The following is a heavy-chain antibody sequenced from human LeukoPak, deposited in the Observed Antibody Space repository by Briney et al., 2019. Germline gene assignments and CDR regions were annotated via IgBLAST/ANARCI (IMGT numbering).Heavy chain of an antibody. CDR1: GYTFTGYY. D-gene: IGHD6-13*01. Sequence: ASVKVSCKASGYTFTGYYMHWVRQAPGQGLEWMGWINPNSGGTNYAQKFQGRVTMTRDTSISAAYMELSRLRSDDTAVYYCARTQQLVLRSPLDPWGQGTLVTVSS. V-gene: IGHV1-2*02. CDR3: ARTQQLVLRSPLDP. J-gene: IGHJ5*02. CDR2: INPNSGGT.